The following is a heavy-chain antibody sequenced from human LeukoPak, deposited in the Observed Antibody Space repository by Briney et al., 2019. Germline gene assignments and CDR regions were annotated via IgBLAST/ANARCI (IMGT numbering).Heavy chain of an antibody. V-gene: IGHV3-48*04. Sequence: GGSLRLSCAASGFTFSSYSMNWVRQAPGKGLEWVSYITISSNTIYYADSVKGRFTISRDNAKNSLYLQMNSLRAEDTAVYYCARDSAGFDHWGQGTPVTVS. D-gene: IGHD6-19*01. CDR3: ARDSAGFDH. J-gene: IGHJ5*02. CDR1: GFTFSSYS. CDR2: ITISSNTI.